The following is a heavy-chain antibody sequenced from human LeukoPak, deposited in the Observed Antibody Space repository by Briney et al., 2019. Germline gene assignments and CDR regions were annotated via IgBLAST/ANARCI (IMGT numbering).Heavy chain of an antibody. CDR2: INHSGST. Sequence: PSETLSLTCAVYGGSFRGYYWSWIRQPPGKGLEWIGEINHSGSTNYNPSLKSRVTISVDTSKNQFSLKLSSVTAADTAVYYCARITVTTTPDDYWGQGILVTVSS. D-gene: IGHD4-17*01. CDR3: ARITVTTTPDDY. V-gene: IGHV4-34*01. J-gene: IGHJ4*02. CDR1: GGSFRGYY.